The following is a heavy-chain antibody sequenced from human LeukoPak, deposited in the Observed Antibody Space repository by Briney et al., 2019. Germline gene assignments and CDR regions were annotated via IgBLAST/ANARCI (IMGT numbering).Heavy chain of an antibody. CDR3: ARGLLGLDY. D-gene: IGHD3-16*01. Sequence: GRSLRLSCAASGFTFSSYGMHWVRQAPGKGLEWVADIWYDGSNKYYADSVKGRFTISRDNSKNTLYLQMNSLRAEDTAVYYCARGLLGLDYWGQGTLVTVSS. CDR1: GFTFSSYG. J-gene: IGHJ4*02. CDR2: IWYDGSNK. V-gene: IGHV3-33*01.